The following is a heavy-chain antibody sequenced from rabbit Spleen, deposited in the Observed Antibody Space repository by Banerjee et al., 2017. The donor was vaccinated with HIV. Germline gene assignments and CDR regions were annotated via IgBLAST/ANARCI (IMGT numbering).Heavy chain of an antibody. D-gene: IGHD3-1*01. Sequence: QSLEESGGGLVKPGASLTLTCTASGLDFTTNYWMCWVRQAPGKGLEWIACIYAGSGSTYYASWAKSRFTISKTSSTTVTLQMTSLTAADTATYFCARDLASVVGWNFNLWGQGTLVTVS. CDR3: ARDLASVVGWNFNL. CDR1: GLDFTTNYW. J-gene: IGHJ4*01. CDR2: IYAGSGST. V-gene: IGHV1S40*01.